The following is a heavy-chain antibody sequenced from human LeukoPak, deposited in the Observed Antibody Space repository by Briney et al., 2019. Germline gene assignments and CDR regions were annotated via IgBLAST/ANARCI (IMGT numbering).Heavy chain of an antibody. J-gene: IGHJ5*02. CDR3: VGSVLLWFGESWFDP. CDR2: IYYIGST. CDR1: GGAISSSSDY. V-gene: IGHV4-39*01. Sequence: SETLSLTCPVSGGAISSSSDYWGWILQPPAKALERIGSIYYIGSTYYNPSLKSRVTISVYTPKNQFSLNLSSVTAADTAVYYCVGSVLLWFGESWFDPWGQGTLVTVSS. D-gene: IGHD3-10*01.